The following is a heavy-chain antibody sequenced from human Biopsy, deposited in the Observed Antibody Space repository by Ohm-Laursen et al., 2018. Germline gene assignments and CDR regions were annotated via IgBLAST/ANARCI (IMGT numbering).Heavy chain of an antibody. V-gene: IGHV4-59*04. CDR2: IFYRGST. D-gene: IGHD3-22*01. Sequence: TLSLTCNITGDSISNYYWSWIRQSPGKGLEWIGGIFYRGSTHYKPSLKSRVNISVDTSKNQFSLKLNSVTAADTAVYYCARDYDTSGYYYVSWGQGTLVTVSS. CDR3: ARDYDTSGYYYVS. CDR1: GDSISNYY. J-gene: IGHJ5*02.